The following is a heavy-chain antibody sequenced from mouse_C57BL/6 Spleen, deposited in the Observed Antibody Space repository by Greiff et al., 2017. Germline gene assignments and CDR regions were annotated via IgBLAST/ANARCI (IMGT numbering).Heavy chain of an antibody. J-gene: IGHJ2*01. D-gene: IGHD3-3*01. V-gene: IGHV5-4*01. Sequence: EVQGVESGGGLVKPGGSLKLSCAASGFTFSSYAMSWVRQTPEKRLEWVATISDGGSYTYYPDNVKGRFTISRDNAKNNLYLQMSHLKSEDTAMYYCARGEGQGRFEYWGQGTTLTVSS. CDR1: GFTFSSYA. CDR3: ARGEGQGRFEY. CDR2: ISDGGSYT.